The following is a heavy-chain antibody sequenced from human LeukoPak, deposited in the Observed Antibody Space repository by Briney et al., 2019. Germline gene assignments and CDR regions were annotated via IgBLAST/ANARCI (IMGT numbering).Heavy chain of an antibody. Sequence: SETLSLTCTVSGGSISSGGYYWSWIRQHPGKGLEWIGYIYYSGSTYYNPSLKSRVTISVDTSKNQFSLKLSSVTAADTAVYYCARGSGRFLEWFRGRNWFDPWGQGTLVTVSS. J-gene: IGHJ5*02. D-gene: IGHD3-3*01. CDR3: ARGSGRFLEWFRGRNWFDP. V-gene: IGHV4-31*03. CDR2: IYYSGST. CDR1: GGSISSGGYY.